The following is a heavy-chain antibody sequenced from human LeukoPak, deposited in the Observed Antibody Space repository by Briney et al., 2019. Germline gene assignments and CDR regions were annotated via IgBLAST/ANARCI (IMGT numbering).Heavy chain of an antibody. V-gene: IGHV4-34*01. CDR2: INHSGST. D-gene: IGHD6-13*01. Sequence: SETLSLTCAVYGGSFSGYYWSWIRQPPGKGLEWIGEINHSGSTNYNPSLKSRVTISVDTSKNQFSLKLSSVTAADTAVYYCARGASKIVWQQLFAGFDYWGQGTLVTVSS. CDR3: ARGASKIVWQQLFAGFDY. CDR1: GGSFSGYY. J-gene: IGHJ4*02.